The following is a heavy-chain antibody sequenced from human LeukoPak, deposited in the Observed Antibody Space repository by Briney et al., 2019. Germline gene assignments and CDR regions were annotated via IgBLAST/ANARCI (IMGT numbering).Heavy chain of an antibody. CDR2: ISKTSYYR. Sequence: GGSLRLSCAASGFTFSTSGMSWVRQAPGKGLEWVSSISKTSYYRRYADSLKGRFTISRDNAKNSLYLQMNSLRAEDTALYYCAKDIAAAGTEPFDYWGQGTLVTVSS. V-gene: IGHV3-21*04. D-gene: IGHD6-13*01. CDR3: AKDIAAAGTEPFDY. CDR1: GFTFSTSG. J-gene: IGHJ4*02.